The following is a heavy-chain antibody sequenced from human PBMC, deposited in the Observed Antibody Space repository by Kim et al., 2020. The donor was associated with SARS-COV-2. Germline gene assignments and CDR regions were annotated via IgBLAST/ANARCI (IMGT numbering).Heavy chain of an antibody. CDR2: ISYDGSNK. CDR1: GFTFSSYA. CDR3: ARDLIDYTVGWFDP. V-gene: IGHV3-30-3*01. D-gene: IGHD4-4*01. J-gene: IGHJ5*02. Sequence: GGSLRLSCAASGFTFSSYAMHWVRQAPGKGLEWVAVISYDGSNKYYADSVKGRFTISRDNSKNTLYLQMNSLRAEDTAVYYCARDLIDYTVGWFDPWGQG.